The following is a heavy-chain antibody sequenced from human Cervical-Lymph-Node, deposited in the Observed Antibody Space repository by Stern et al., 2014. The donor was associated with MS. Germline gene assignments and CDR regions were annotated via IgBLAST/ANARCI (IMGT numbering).Heavy chain of an antibody. CDR1: GFSLTTITVG. Sequence: QVTLKESGPTLVKPTQTLRLTCTFSGFSLTTITVGVGWIRQPPGKALEWLALIYWDDDKRYSPSLKNRLTITKDTSRNQVVLTMTNIDPVDTATYYCAHRQGIQPYFNNWGQGTLVTVSS. V-gene: IGHV2-5*02. J-gene: IGHJ4*02. CDR2: IYWDDDK. CDR3: AHRQGIQPYFNN. D-gene: IGHD3-10*01.